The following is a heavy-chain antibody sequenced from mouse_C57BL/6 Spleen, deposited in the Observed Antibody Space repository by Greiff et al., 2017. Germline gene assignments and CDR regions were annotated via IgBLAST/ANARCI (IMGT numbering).Heavy chain of an antibody. Sequence: VQLQQSGAELVRPGASVKLSCTASGFNFKDDLMHWVKQRPEQGLEWIGGIDPGNGDTEYASKFQGKATITADTSTNPAYLQLSSLTSEDTAVYYCTTGRDTTVGAMDYWGQGTSVTVSS. CDR1: GFNFKDDL. CDR3: TTGRDTTVGAMDY. J-gene: IGHJ4*01. V-gene: IGHV14-4*01. CDR2: IDPGNGDT. D-gene: IGHD1-1*01.